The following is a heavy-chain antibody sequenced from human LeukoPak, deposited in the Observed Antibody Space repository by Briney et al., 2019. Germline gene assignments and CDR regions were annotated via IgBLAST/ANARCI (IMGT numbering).Heavy chain of an antibody. V-gene: IGHV4-59*01. CDR2: IYYSGST. CDR3: ARLRRDSFDY. CDR1: GGSISSYY. J-gene: IGHJ4*02. D-gene: IGHD5-12*01. Sequence: SETLSLTCTVSGGSISSYYWSWIRQPPGKGLEWIGYIYYSGSTNYNPSLKSRVTISVGTSKNQFSLKLSSVTAADTAVYYCARLRRDSFDYWGQGTLVTVSS.